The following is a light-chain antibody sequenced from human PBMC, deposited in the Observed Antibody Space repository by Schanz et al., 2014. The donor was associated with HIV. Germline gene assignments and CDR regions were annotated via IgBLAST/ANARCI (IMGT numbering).Light chain of an antibody. CDR1: QTVNSW. CDR2: KAS. V-gene: IGKV1-5*03. J-gene: IGKJ1*01. CDR3: QQYSTYWT. Sequence: DIQMTQSPSTLSASVGERVTITCRASQTVNSWVAWYQQRPGKAPKLLIHKASTLQSGVPARFSGSESGTEFTLTISSLQPEDFATYYCQQYSTYWTFGQGTTVEFK.